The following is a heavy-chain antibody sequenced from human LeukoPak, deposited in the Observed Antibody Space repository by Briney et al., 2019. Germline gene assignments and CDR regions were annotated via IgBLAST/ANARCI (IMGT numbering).Heavy chain of an antibody. J-gene: IGHJ4*02. CDR1: GFTFSIHS. D-gene: IGHD3-22*01. Sequence: GGSLRLSCAASGFTFSIHSMNWVRQAPGKGMEWVSYISSSSSTIYYADSVKGRFTISRDNAKNSLYLQMNSLRAEDTAVYYCARGAYYYEDWGQGTLVTVSS. CDR3: ARGAYYYED. CDR2: ISSSSSTI. V-gene: IGHV3-48*01.